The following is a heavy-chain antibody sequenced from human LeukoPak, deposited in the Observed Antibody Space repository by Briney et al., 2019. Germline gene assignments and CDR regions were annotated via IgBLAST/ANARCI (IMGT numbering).Heavy chain of an antibody. Sequence: ASVKVSCKASGGTFSSYAISWVRQAPGQGLEWMGGIIPIFGTANYAQKFQGRVTMTRDTSTSTVYMELSSLRSEDTAVYYCARDQCSSTSCSWFDPWGQGTLVTVSS. CDR3: ARDQCSSTSCSWFDP. J-gene: IGHJ5*02. CDR2: IIPIFGTA. CDR1: GGTFSSYA. V-gene: IGHV1-69*05. D-gene: IGHD2-2*01.